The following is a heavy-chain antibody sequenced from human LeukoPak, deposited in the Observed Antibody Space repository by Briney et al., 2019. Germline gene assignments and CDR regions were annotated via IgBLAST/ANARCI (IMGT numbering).Heavy chain of an antibody. Sequence: ASVKVSCKASGYTFTSYAMNWVRQAPGQGLELMGWINTNTGNPTYAQGFTGRFVFSLDTSVSTAYLQISSLKAEDTAVYYCARDLGSYDSSGADYWGQGTLVTVSS. D-gene: IGHD3-22*01. CDR1: GYTFTSYA. J-gene: IGHJ4*02. CDR2: INTNTGNP. CDR3: ARDLGSYDSSGADY. V-gene: IGHV7-4-1*02.